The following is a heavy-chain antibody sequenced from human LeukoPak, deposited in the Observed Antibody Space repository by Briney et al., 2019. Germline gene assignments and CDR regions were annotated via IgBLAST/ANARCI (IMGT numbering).Heavy chain of an antibody. J-gene: IGHJ5*02. D-gene: IGHD4-11*01. CDR1: GGSFSGYY. Sequence: SETLSLTCAVYGGSFSGYYWSWIRQPPGKGLEWIGEINHSGSTNYNPSLKSRVTISVDTSKNQFSLKLSSVTAADTAVYYCARGRTSDFSAYQAGGNWFGPWGQGTLVTVSS. V-gene: IGHV4-34*01. CDR3: ARGRTSDFSAYQAGGNWFGP. CDR2: INHSGST.